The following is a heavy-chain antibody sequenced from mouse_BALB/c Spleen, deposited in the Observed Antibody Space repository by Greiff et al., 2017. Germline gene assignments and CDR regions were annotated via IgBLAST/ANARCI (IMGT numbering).Heavy chain of an antibody. CDR2: IYPGDGDT. D-gene: IGHD2-10*02. J-gene: IGHJ2*01. CDR3: AREYGNYWGY. V-gene: IGHV1-80*01. CDR1: GYAFSSYW. Sequence: QVQLKQSGAELVRPGSSVKISCKASGYAFSSYWMNWVKQRPGQGLEWIGQIYPGDGDTNYNGKFKGKATLTADKSSSTAYMQLSSLTSEDSAVYFCAREYGNYWGYWGQGTTLTVSS.